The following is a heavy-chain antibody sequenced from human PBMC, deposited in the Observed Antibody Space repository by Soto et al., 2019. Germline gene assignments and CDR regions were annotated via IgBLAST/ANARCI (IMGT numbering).Heavy chain of an antibody. V-gene: IGHV3-33*01. CDR1: GFTFSSYG. CDR3: AREIDAFDI. Sequence: RLSCAASGFTFSSYGMHWVRQAPGKGLEWVAVIWYDGSNKYYADSVKGRFTISRDNSKNTLYLQMNSLRAEDTAVYYCAREIDAFDIWGQGTMVTVSS. CDR2: IWYDGSNK. J-gene: IGHJ3*02.